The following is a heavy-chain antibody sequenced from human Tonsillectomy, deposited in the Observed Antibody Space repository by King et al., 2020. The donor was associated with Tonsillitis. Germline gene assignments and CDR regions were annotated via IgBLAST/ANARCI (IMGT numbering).Heavy chain of an antibody. J-gene: IGHJ4*02. CDR3: AKGIFGMITPFDY. V-gene: IGHV3-9*01. CDR1: GFMFDDCA. Sequence: VQLVESGGGLVHPGGSLRLSCAASGFMFDDCAMHWVRQAPGKGLEWGPGINWSGGSIGYTDSVKGRFTISRDNAKTSLYLQMNSLRAEDTALYYCAKGIFGMITPFDYWGQGTLVTVSS. CDR2: INWSGGSI. D-gene: IGHD3-16*01.